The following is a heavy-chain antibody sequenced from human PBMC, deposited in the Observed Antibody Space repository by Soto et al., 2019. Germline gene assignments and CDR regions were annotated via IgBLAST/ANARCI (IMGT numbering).Heavy chain of an antibody. J-gene: IGHJ6*03. V-gene: IGHV1-58*02. CDR1: GFTFTSSA. D-gene: IGHD2-15*01. Sequence: GASVKVSCKASGFTFTSSAMQWVRQARGQRLEWIGWIVVGSGNTNYAQKFQERVTITRDMSTSTAYMELSSLRSEDTAVYYCAADNGRYCSGGSCYSGDLACYYMDVWGKGTTVTVSS. CDR2: IVVGSGNT. CDR3: AADNGRYCSGGSCYSGDLACYYMDV.